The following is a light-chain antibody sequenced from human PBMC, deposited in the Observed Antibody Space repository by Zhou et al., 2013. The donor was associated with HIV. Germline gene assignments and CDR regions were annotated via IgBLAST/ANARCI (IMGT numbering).Light chain of an antibody. J-gene: IGKJ3*01. V-gene: IGKV3-20*01. Sequence: EIVLTQSPGTLSLSPGERATLSCRVSQTIGTSYLAWYQQKPGQAPRLLIYGTSSRAAGIPDRFGGWGTGTDFTLTISRLEPEDSAVYYCQQYGDSQFTFGPGTKVHIK. CDR1: QTIGTSY. CDR2: GTS. CDR3: QQYGDSQFT.